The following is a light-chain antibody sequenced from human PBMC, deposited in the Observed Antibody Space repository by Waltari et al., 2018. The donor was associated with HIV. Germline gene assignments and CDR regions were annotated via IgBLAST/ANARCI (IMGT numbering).Light chain of an antibody. CDR1: QDINNW. Sequence: DIKMTQSPSSVSASLGDRVTITCRASQDINNWLAWYQQKPGRAPKLLIYAASTLQSGVPSRFSGSGSGTDFTLTISSLQPEDFATYYCQQANSVPLTFGQGTKLEIK. CDR3: QQANSVPLT. V-gene: IGKV1D-12*01. CDR2: AAS. J-gene: IGKJ2*01.